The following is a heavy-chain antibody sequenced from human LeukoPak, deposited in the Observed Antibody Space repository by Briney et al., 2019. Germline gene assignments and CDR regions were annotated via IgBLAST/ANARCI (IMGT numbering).Heavy chain of an antibody. CDR1: GFTLSSHW. D-gene: IGHD6-19*01. CDR3: ARDIGAWSAY. Sequence: GGSLRLSCVASGFTLSSHWMHWFRQAPGKGLEWVANIKQDESEIYYVDSVKGRFTISRDNAENSLYLQMNSLRAEDTAVYYCARDIGAWSAYWGQGTLVTVSS. V-gene: IGHV3-7*01. CDR2: IKQDESEI. J-gene: IGHJ4*02.